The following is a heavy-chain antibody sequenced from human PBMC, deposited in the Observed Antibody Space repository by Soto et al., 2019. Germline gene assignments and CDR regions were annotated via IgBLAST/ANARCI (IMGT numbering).Heavy chain of an antibody. CDR2: ISSSSSTI. CDR3: AREGVVVVAAPYYFDY. Sequence: EVQLVESGGGLVQPGGSLRLSCAASGFTFSSYSMNWVRQAPGKGLEWVSYISSSSSTIYYADSVKGRFTISRDNAKNSLYLQMNSLRAEDTAVDYCAREGVVVVAAPYYFDYWGQGTLVTVSS. CDR1: GFTFSSYS. V-gene: IGHV3-48*01. D-gene: IGHD2-15*01. J-gene: IGHJ4*02.